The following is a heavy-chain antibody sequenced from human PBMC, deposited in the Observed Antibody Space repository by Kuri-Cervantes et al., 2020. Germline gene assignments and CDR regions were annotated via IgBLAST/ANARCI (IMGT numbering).Heavy chain of an antibody. CDR3: AKDRSRDGYTFDY. CDR1: GFTFSSYG. J-gene: IGHJ4*02. CDR2: IRYDGSNK. Sequence: GESLKISCAASGFTFSSYGMHWVRQAPGKGLEWVAFIRYDGSNKYYADSVKGRFTISRDNSKNTLYLQMNSLRAEDTAVYYCAKDRSRDGYTFDYWGQGTLVTVSS. D-gene: IGHD5-24*01. V-gene: IGHV3-30*02.